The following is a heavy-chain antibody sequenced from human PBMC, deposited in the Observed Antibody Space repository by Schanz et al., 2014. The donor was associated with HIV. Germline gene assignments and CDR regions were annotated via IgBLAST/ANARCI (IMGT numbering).Heavy chain of an antibody. CDR2: MWYDESHK. CDR1: GFTFSSSG. CDR3: ARDWRPNYDFWSGSIGVIGMDV. Sequence: QVQLVESGGGVVQPGRSLRLSCTASGFTFSSSGMHWVRQAPGKGLEWVAAMWYDESHKGYADSVKGRFTISRDNSRDTLYLQMNSLRAEDTAVYYCARDWRPNYDFWSGSIGVIGMDVWGQGTTVTVSS. V-gene: IGHV3-33*01. J-gene: IGHJ6*02. D-gene: IGHD3-3*01.